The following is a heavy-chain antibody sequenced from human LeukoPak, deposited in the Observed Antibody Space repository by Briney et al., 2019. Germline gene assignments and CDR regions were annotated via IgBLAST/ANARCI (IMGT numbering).Heavy chain of an antibody. V-gene: IGHV1-2*02. CDR1: GCIFTGYY. J-gene: IGHJ4*02. D-gene: IGHD2-2*02. Sequence: ASVKVSCKASGCIFTGYYMHWVRQAPGQGLEWMGWINPNSGGTNYAQKFQGRVTMTRDTSISTAYMELSRLRSDDTAVYYCARGIRIVVVPAAIRFDYWGQGTLVTVSS. CDR2: INPNSGGT. CDR3: ARGIRIVVVPAAIRFDY.